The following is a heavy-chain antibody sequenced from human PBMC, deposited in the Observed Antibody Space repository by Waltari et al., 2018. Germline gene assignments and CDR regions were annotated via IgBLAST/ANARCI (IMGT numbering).Heavy chain of an antibody. CDR1: GYTFTDYY. Sequence: EVQLVQSGAEVKKPGATVKISCKVSGYTFTDYYMHWVQQASGKGLEWMGRVDPADGETIYAEKVQGRVTITADTSTDTAYMELSSLRSEDTAVYYCARGYCSSTSCYMGMGDWFDPWGQGTLVTVSS. J-gene: IGHJ5*02. CDR2: VDPADGET. CDR3: ARGYCSSTSCYMGMGDWFDP. V-gene: IGHV1-69-2*01. D-gene: IGHD2-2*02.